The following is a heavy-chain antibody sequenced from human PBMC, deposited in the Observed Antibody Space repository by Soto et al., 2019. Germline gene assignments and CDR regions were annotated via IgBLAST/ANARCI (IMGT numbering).Heavy chain of an antibody. CDR1: GFTFSSYA. CDR3: AREDIVVVPAAILSWFDP. CDR2: ISYDGSNK. V-gene: IGHV3-30-3*01. D-gene: IGHD2-2*02. Sequence: PGGSLRLSCAASGFTFSSYAMHGVRQAPGKGLEWVAVISYDGSNKYYADSVKGRFTISRDNSKNTLYLQMNSLRAEDTAVYYCAREDIVVVPAAILSWFDPWGQGTLVTVSS. J-gene: IGHJ5*02.